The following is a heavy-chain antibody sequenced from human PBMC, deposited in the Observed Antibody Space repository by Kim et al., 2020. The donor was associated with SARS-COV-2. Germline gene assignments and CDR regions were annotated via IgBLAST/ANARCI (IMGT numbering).Heavy chain of an antibody. J-gene: IGHJ6*03. CDR1: GFTFSSYG. CDR3: ARDRAGPYYYYMDV. Sequence: GGSLRLSCAASGFTFSSYGMHWVCQAPGKGLEWVAVIWYDGSNKYYADSVKGRFTISRDNSKNTLYLQMNSLRAEDTAVYYCARDRAGPYYYYMDVWGKGTTVTVSS. V-gene: IGHV3-33*01. CDR2: IWYDGSNK.